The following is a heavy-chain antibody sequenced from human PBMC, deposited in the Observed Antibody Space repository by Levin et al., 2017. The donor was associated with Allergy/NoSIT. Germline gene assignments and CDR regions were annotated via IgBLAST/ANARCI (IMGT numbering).Heavy chain of an antibody. CDR1: GFTFSSYA. J-gene: IGHJ1*01. D-gene: IGHD4-17*01. CDR2: ISGSGGST. CDR3: AKKPYGDYVILYFQH. V-gene: IGHV3-23*01. Sequence: PGGSLRLSCAASGFTFSSYAMSWVRQAPGKGLEWVSAISGSGGSTYYADSVKGRFTISRDNSKNTLYLQMNSLRAEDTAVYYCAKKPYGDYVILYFQHWGQGTLVTVSS.